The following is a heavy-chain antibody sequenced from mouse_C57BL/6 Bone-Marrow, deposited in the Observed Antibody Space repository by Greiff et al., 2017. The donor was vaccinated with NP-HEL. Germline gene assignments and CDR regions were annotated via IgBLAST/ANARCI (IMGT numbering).Heavy chain of an antibody. D-gene: IGHD2-1*01. Sequence: VKLQQSGPELVRPGASVKISCKAPGYTFTSHWMQWVRQRPGQGLEWIGEIFPGSGSTYYNEKFKGKATLTVDTSSSTAYMQLSSLTSEDSAVYFCARAPYYGNYNYFDYWGQGTTLTVSS. CDR2: IFPGSGST. CDR3: ARAPYYGNYNYFDY. J-gene: IGHJ2*01. V-gene: IGHV1-56*01. CDR1: GYTFTSHW.